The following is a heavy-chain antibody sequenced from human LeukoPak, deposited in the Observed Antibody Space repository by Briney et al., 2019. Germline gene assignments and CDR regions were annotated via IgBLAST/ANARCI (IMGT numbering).Heavy chain of an antibody. D-gene: IGHD3-22*01. V-gene: IGHV3-30*01. Sequence: QSGGSLRLSCAASGFTFSSCAMHWVRQAPGKGLEWVAVISYDGSNKYYADSVKGRFTISRDNSKNTLYLQMNSLRAEDTAVYYCARDFDYYDSSGPPRDWGQGTLVTVSS. J-gene: IGHJ4*02. CDR2: ISYDGSNK. CDR3: ARDFDYYDSSGPPRD. CDR1: GFTFSSCA.